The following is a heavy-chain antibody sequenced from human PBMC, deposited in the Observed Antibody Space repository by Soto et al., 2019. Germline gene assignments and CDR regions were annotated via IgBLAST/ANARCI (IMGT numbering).Heavy chain of an antibody. Sequence: EVQLVESGGGVVQPGGSLRLACAASGFSFKTYWMSWVRQAPGKGLEWVANIKQDGSEIHYVDSVKGRFTVSRDNAKNSLYLQMNSLRAEDTAVYYCVRDTSPRRPDSWGQGTLVTVSS. D-gene: IGHD2-2*01. CDR3: VRDTSPRRPDS. J-gene: IGHJ4*02. CDR1: GFSFKTYW. V-gene: IGHV3-7*01. CDR2: IKQDGSEI.